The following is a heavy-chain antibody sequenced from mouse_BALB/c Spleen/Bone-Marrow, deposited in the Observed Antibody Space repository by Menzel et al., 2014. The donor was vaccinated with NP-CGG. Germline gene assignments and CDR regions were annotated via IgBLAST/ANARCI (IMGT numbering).Heavy chain of an antibody. CDR1: GFTFSSYA. J-gene: IGHJ3*01. CDR3: ARGGAGNWFAY. CDR2: LSSGGST. V-gene: IGHV5-6-5*01. Sequence: EVKLVESGGGLVKPGGSLKLSCAASGFTFSSYAIPWVRQTPEKRLDWVASLSSGGSTYYPDSVKGRFTISRDNARNILYLQMSSLRSEDTAMYYCARGGAGNWFAYWGQGTLVTVSS. D-gene: IGHD2-1*01.